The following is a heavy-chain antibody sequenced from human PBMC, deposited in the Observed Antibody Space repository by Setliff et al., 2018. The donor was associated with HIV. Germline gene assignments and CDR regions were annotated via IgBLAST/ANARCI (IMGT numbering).Heavy chain of an antibody. J-gene: IGHJ6*02. D-gene: IGHD3-10*01. CDR1: GFTFSNAW. CDR3: PTRYYGSGSRPYYYYGMDV. Sequence: GGSLRLSCAASGFTFSNAWMSWVRQAPGKGLEWVGRIKSKTDGGTTDYAAPVKGRFTISREDAKNTMYLQINSLKTEDTAVYYCPTRYYGSGSRPYYYYGMDVWGQGTTVTVSS. CDR2: IKSKTDGGTT. V-gene: IGHV3-15*01.